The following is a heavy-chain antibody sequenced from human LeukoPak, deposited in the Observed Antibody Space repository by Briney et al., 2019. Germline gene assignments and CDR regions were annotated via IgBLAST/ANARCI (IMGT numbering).Heavy chain of an antibody. Sequence: GGSLRLSCAASGFTFSSYSMNWVRQAPGKGLEWVSYISSSSSTMYYADSVKGRFTISRDNAKNSLYLQMNSLRAEDTAVYYCARDWGRYCSSTSCSDYWGQGTLVTVSS. V-gene: IGHV3-48*01. D-gene: IGHD2-2*01. CDR2: ISSSSSTM. J-gene: IGHJ4*02. CDR3: ARDWGRYCSSTSCSDY. CDR1: GFTFSSYS.